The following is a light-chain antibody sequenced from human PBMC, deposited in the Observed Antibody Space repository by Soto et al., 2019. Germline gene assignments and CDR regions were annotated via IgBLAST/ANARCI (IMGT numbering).Light chain of an antibody. V-gene: IGLV2-8*01. J-gene: IGLJ3*02. CDR1: SSDVGAYNY. CDR2: DVS. CDR3: ISLAGSSICV. Sequence: QSALTQPPYASGSPGQSVTISCTGTSSDVGAYNYVSWYQQHPGKAPKLMIYDVSKRPSGVPDRFSGSKSGNTASLTVSGLQAEDEVDFYCISLAGSSICVFGGGTKLTVL.